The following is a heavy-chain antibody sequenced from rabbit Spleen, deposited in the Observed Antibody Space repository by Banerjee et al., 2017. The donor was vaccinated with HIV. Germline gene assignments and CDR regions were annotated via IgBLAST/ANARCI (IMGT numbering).Heavy chain of an antibody. V-gene: IGHV1S45*01. CDR1: GFSFSDRDV. CDR3: ARDAGTSFSTYGMDL. J-gene: IGHJ6*01. CDR2: INTATGKP. Sequence: QEELEESGGGLVKPEGSLTLTCKASGFSFSDRDVMCWVRQAPGKGLEWIACINTATGKPVYATWAKGRFTMSRTSSTTVTLQMTSLTAADTATYFCARDAGTSFSTYGMDLWGQGTLVTVS. D-gene: IGHD8-1*01.